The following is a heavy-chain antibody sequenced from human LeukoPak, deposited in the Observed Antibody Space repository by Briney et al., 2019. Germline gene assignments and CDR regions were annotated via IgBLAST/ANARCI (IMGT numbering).Heavy chain of an antibody. CDR3: ARDEYSSPVGY. J-gene: IGHJ4*02. V-gene: IGHV1-46*01. Sequence: GASVKVSCKASGYTFTSYYMHWVRQAPGQGLEWMGIINPSGGSTSYAQKFQGRVTMTRDMSTSTAYMELSSLRSEDTAVYYCARDEYSSPVGYWGQGTLVTVSS. CDR2: INPSGGST. D-gene: IGHD6-6*01. CDR1: GYTFTSYY.